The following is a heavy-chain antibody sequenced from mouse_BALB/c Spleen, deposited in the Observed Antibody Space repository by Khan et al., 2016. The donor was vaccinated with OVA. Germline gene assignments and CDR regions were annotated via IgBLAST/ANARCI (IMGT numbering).Heavy chain of an antibody. Sequence: QVQLQQSGAELARPGASVKLSCTASGYTFTDYYINWVKQRTGQGLEWIVEISPGSGDTYYNERFMGKATLTADKSSSTAYMQLSSLTSEASAVYFCARRNYFGYTFAYWGQGTLVTVSA. D-gene: IGHD1-2*01. J-gene: IGHJ3*01. CDR2: ISPGSGDT. V-gene: IGHV1-77*01. CDR3: ARRNYFGYTFAY. CDR1: GYTFTDYY.